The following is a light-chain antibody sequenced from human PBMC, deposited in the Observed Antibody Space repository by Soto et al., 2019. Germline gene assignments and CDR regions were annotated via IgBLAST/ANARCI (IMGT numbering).Light chain of an antibody. Sequence: QSALTRPASVSGSPGQSITISCTGTSSDVGGYNYVSWYQHHPSKAPKLMIYDVSNRPSGVSNRFSGSKSGNTASLTISGLQPEDEADYYCSSYTTSNTRQIVLGTGTKVTVL. CDR2: DVS. CDR1: SSDVGGYNY. CDR3: SSYTTSNTRQIV. J-gene: IGLJ1*01. V-gene: IGLV2-14*03.